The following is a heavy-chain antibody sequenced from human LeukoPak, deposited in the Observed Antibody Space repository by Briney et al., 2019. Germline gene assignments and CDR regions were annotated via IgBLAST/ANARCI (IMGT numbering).Heavy chain of an antibody. CDR3: AKSSLAVYYFDY. CDR1: GFTFSSYG. D-gene: IGHD6-19*01. V-gene: IGHV3-30*18. J-gene: IGHJ4*02. CDR2: ISYDGSNK. Sequence: GGSLRLSCAASGFTFSSYGMHWVRQAPGKGLEWVAVISYDGSNKYYADSVKGRFTISRDNSKNTLYLQMNSLRAEDTAVYYCAKSSLAVYYFDYWGQGTLVTVSS.